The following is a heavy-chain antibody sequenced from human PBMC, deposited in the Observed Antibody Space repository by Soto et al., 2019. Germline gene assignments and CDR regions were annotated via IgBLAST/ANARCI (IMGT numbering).Heavy chain of an antibody. V-gene: IGHV3-30-3*01. J-gene: IGHJ4*02. CDR1: GFTFSRYT. D-gene: IGHD1-26*01. Sequence: QVQLVESGGGVVQPGRSLRLSCAASGFTFSRYTMHWVRHAPGKGLEWMAFISDDGNNKYYADSVKGQFTISRDNSKNTLYLQMNSLRTEDTAVYYCARDDEGGSDCDLGYWGQGTLVTVSS. CDR3: ARDDEGGSDCDLGY. CDR2: ISDDGNNK.